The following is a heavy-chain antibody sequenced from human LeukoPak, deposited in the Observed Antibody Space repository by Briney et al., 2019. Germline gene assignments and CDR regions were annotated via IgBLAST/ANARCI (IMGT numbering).Heavy chain of an antibody. D-gene: IGHD3-9*01. Sequence: SVKVSCKASGGTFSSYAISWVRQAPGQGLEWMGGIIPIFGTANYAQKFQGRVTITADESTSTAYMELSSLRSEDTAVYYCARGHYDILTGYLDYWGQGTLVTVSS. V-gene: IGHV1-69*01. CDR1: GGTFSSYA. CDR3: ARGHYDILTGYLDY. J-gene: IGHJ4*02. CDR2: IIPIFGTA.